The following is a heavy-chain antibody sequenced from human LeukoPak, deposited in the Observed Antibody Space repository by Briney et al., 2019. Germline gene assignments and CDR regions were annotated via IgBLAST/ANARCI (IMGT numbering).Heavy chain of an antibody. Sequence: GGSLRLSCAASGFTFSNAWMSWVRQAPGKGLEWVGRIKSKTDGGTTDYAAPVKGRFTISRDDSKNTLYLQMNSLKTEDTAVYYCTTVSAGRAGYYFDYWGQGTLVTVSS. V-gene: IGHV3-15*01. CDR1: GFTFSNAW. D-gene: IGHD3-10*01. CDR2: IKSKTDGGTT. CDR3: TTVSAGRAGYYFDY. J-gene: IGHJ4*02.